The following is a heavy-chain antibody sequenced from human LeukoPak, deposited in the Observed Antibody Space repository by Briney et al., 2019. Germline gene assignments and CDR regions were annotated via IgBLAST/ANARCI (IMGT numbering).Heavy chain of an antibody. D-gene: IGHD6-13*01. V-gene: IGHV3-43*01. CDR2: MSWNGGDT. Sequence: GVSLRLFCAASGFTFDDYVMHWVRQAPGKGRDWVSLMSWNGGDTDYADSVKGRFTIYRDNNKNFLYLQMNSLRSEDTALYYCARGVPGSSSWDYFDYWGQGTLVTVSS. CDR1: GFTFDDYV. J-gene: IGHJ4*02. CDR3: ARGVPGSSSWDYFDY.